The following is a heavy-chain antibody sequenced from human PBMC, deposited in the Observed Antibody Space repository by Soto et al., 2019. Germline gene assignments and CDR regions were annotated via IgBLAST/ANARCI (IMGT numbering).Heavy chain of an antibody. Sequence: EVQLLESGGGSRQPGGSLRLSCAVSGFIFSNYGMSWVRQAPGKGLEWVSATSGSGDATYYADSVKGRFTISRDNPKNTLYVEMNSLRVEDTAVYYCAKDLGYDASGIEIWGQGTLVTVSP. CDR3: AKDLGYDASGIEI. D-gene: IGHD3-10*01. V-gene: IGHV3-23*01. J-gene: IGHJ4*02. CDR1: GFIFSNYG. CDR2: TSGSGDAT.